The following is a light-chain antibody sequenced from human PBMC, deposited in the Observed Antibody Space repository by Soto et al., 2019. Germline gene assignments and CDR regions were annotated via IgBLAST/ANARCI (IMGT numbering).Light chain of an antibody. J-gene: IGLJ2*01. CDR2: EGT. CDR1: SSDVGTYSL. V-gene: IGLV2-23*03. CDR3: CSYGGSSTFHVV. Sequence: QSALAQPASVSGSPGQSITISCTGTSSDVGTYSLVSWYQQCPGKAPKLVIYEGTKRPSGVSNRFSGSKSDNTASLTISGLQAEDEAEYYCCSYGGSSTFHVVFGGGTKLTVL.